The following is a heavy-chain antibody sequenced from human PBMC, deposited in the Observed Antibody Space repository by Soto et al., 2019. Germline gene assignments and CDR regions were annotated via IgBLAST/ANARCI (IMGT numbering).Heavy chain of an antibody. J-gene: IGHJ5*02. CDR1: GDSVSSGAYY. CDR3: ARVKRSTSRLDP. V-gene: IGHV4-61*08. D-gene: IGHD1-26*01. Sequence: SETLSLTCSVSGDSVSSGAYYWSWIRQPPGKGLEWIGYVYYSGSTSYNPSLETGVTISVDTSKNQFSLKLTSVTPADTAIYYCARVKRSTSRLDPWGQGTLVTSPQ. CDR2: VYYSGST.